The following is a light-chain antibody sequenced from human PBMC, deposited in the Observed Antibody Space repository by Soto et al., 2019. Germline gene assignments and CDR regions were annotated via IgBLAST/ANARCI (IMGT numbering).Light chain of an antibody. CDR2: DVT. CDR1: SGDVGGSNH. Sequence: QSALTQPRSVSGSPGQSVTISCTGTSGDVGGSNHVSWYQHHPGKAPKFLIYDVTKRPSGVPDRFSGSKSGNTASLTISGIQAEDEAEYYCCSDAGTYTFVFGTGTKLTVL. V-gene: IGLV2-11*01. CDR3: CSDAGTYTFV. J-gene: IGLJ1*01.